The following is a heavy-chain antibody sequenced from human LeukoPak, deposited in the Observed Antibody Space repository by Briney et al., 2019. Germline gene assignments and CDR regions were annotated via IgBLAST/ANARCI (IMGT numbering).Heavy chain of an antibody. V-gene: IGHV3-53*01. CDR2: IYSGGST. D-gene: IGHD3-16*01. CDR3: ASPSGSRGVFLDY. J-gene: IGHJ4*02. Sequence: GGSLRLSCAASGFTVSSNFMSWVRQAPGKGLERVSIIYSGGSTSYADSVKGRFTISRGNSKNTLYLQMNSLRAEDTAVYYCASPSGSRGVFLDYWGQGTLVTVSS. CDR1: GFTVSSNF.